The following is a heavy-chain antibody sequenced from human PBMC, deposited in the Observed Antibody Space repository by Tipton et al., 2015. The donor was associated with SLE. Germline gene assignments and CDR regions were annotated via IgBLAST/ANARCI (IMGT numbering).Heavy chain of an antibody. CDR1: GFTVSSNY. CDR3: ARDQGGVLFDY. D-gene: IGHD3-16*01. Sequence: RSLRLSCAASGFTVSSNYMSWVRQAPGKGLERVAVIWYDGSNKYYADSVKGRFTISRDNSKNTLYLQMNSLRAEDTAVYYCARDQGGVLFDYWGQGTLVTVSS. J-gene: IGHJ4*02. CDR2: IWYDGSNK. V-gene: IGHV3-33*08.